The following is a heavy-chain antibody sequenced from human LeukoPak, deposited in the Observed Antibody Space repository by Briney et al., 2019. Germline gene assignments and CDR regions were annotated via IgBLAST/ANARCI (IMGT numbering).Heavy chain of an antibody. CDR2: IKQDGSEK. V-gene: IGHV3-7*01. CDR1: GFTFSSYW. Sequence: GGSLRLSCAASGFTFSSYWMSWVRQAPGKGLEWVANIKQDGSEKYYVDSVKGRFTISRDNAKNSLYLQMNSLRAEDTAVYYCARDLRGYYGSGSYFTRHLRGNYFDYWGQGTLVTVSS. J-gene: IGHJ4*02. D-gene: IGHD3-10*01. CDR3: ARDLRGYYGSGSYFTRHLRGNYFDY.